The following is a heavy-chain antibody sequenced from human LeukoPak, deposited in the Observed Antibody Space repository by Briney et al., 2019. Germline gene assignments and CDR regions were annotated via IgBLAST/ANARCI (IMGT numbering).Heavy chain of an antibody. CDR1: GFTFGDYA. Sequence: PGGSLRLSCTASGFTFGDYAMSWVRQAPGKGLERVGFIRSKAYGGTTEYAASVKGRFTISRDDSKSIAYLQMNSLKTEDTAVYYCTRDVVVVAATPDNWFDPWGQGTLVTVSS. CDR2: IRSKAYGGTT. D-gene: IGHD2-15*01. V-gene: IGHV3-49*04. CDR3: TRDVVVVAATPDNWFDP. J-gene: IGHJ5*02.